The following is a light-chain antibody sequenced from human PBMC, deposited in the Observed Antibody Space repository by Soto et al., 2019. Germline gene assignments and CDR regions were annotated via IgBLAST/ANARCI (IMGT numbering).Light chain of an antibody. V-gene: IGLV1-44*01. Sequence: QSVLTQPPSASGTPGQRVTISCSGSSSNIGSNTVNWYQQLPGTAPKLLIYSNNQRPSGVPDRFSCSKSGTSASLASSGRQSADEADYYCAAWDDSLNGVVFGGGTKLTVL. CDR2: SNN. CDR1: SSNIGSNT. J-gene: IGLJ2*01. CDR3: AAWDDSLNGVV.